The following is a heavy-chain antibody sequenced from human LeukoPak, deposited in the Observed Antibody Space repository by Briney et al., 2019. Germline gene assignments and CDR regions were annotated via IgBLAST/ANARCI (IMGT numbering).Heavy chain of an antibody. D-gene: IGHD6-13*01. CDR1: GGTFSSYA. CDR2: IIPILGIA. J-gene: IGHJ4*02. V-gene: IGHV1-69*04. CDR3: ARLEQQPGDY. Sequence: ASVKVFCKASGGTFSSYAISWVRQAPGQGLEWMGRIIPILGIANYAQKFQGRVTITADKSTSTAYTELSSLRSEDTAVYYCARLEQQPGDYWGQGTLVTVSS.